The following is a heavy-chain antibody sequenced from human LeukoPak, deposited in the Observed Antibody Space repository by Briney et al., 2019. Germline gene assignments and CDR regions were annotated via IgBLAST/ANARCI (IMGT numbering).Heavy chain of an antibody. CDR3: ARDLPAAVD. D-gene: IGHD2-2*01. J-gene: IGHJ4*02. Sequence: GGPLRLSCAASGFSFSGYSMSWVRQAPGKGLEWVSFISRTSSDIYHADSVKGRFTISRDNAQNSLYLQMNSLRVEDTAVYYCARDLPAAVDWGQGTLVTVSS. CDR1: GFSFSGYS. CDR2: ISRTSSDI. V-gene: IGHV3-21*01.